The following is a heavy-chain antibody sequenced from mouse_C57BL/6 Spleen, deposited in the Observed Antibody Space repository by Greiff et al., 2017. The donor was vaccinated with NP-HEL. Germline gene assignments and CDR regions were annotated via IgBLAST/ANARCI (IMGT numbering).Heavy chain of an antibody. CDR3: ARDITTVVAGNWYFDV. J-gene: IGHJ1*03. V-gene: IGHV5-4*01. Sequence: EVKLVESGGGLVKPGGSLKLSCAASGFTFSSYAMSWVRQTPEKRLEWVATISDGGSYTYYPDNVKGRFTISRDNAKNNLYLQMSHLKSEDTAMYYCARDITTVVAGNWYFDVWGTGTTVTVSS. CDR2: ISDGGSYT. D-gene: IGHD1-1*01. CDR1: GFTFSSYA.